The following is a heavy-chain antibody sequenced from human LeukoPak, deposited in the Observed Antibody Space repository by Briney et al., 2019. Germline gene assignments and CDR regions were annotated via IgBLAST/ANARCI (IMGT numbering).Heavy chain of an antibody. Sequence: GGSLRLACVASEFNVSRNYMSWVRQAPGKGLEWVSVLYTAGNTYYADFVRGRFTVSRDTSKNTFYLQMNSLRDGDTAVYYCASGWYSSSWFQGVIHIWGQGTMVTVSS. CDR2: LYTAGNT. D-gene: IGHD6-13*01. CDR3: ASGWYSSSWFQGVIHI. J-gene: IGHJ3*02. V-gene: IGHV3-66*02. CDR1: EFNVSRNY.